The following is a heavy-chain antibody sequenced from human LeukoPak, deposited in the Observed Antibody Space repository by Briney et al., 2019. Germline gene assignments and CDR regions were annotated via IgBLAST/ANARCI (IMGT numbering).Heavy chain of an antibody. D-gene: IGHD2-2*01. Sequence: PSETLSLTCTVSGGSISSSSYYWGWIRQPPGKGLEWIGSIYYSGSTYYNPSLKSRVTISVDTSKNQFSLKLSSVTPEDTAVYYCARRLTQYDCFDPWGQGILVTVSS. J-gene: IGHJ5*02. CDR3: ARRLTQYDCFDP. CDR2: IYYSGST. V-gene: IGHV4-39*01. CDR1: GGSISSSSYY.